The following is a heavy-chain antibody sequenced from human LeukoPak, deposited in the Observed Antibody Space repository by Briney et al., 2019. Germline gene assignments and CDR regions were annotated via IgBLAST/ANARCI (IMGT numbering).Heavy chain of an antibody. CDR1: GSSFTSYW. D-gene: IGHD6-19*01. V-gene: IGHV5-51*01. CDR2: IYPGDSDT. CDR3: ARFSSGWEDAFDI. J-gene: IGHJ3*02. Sequence: GESLKISCQGSGSSFTSYWIGWVRQLPGKGLEWMGIIYPGDSDTRYSPSFQGQVTISADKSISTAYLQWSSLKAPDTAMYYCARFSSGWEDAFDIWGQGTMVTVSS.